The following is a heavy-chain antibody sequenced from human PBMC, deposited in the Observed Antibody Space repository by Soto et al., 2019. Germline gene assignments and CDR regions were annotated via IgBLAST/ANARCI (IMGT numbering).Heavy chain of an antibody. D-gene: IGHD2-21*01. CDR1: GFTFKGYY. CDR2: ISTYNGIT. V-gene: IGHV1-18*01. CDR3: VRGDTYYSEWYFQY. Sequence: QIQLVQSGAEVKKPGASVKVSCKTSGFTFKGYYIYWVRQAPGQGLELMGWISTYNGITQYTESIQDRVTMTIETSSSTAHLELRSLTSEDTAVYFCVRGDTYYSEWYFQYWGQGTLVIVSS. J-gene: IGHJ4*02.